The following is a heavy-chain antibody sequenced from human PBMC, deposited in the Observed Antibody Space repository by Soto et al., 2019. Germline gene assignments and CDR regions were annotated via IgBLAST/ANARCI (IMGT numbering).Heavy chain of an antibody. D-gene: IGHD2-15*01. J-gene: IGHJ5*02. Sequence: SETLSLTCAVYGGSFSGDYWSGIRQPPGKGLEWIGEINHSGSTNYNPSLKSRVTISVDTSKNQFSLKLSSVTAADTAVYYCARSSLYCSGGSCGNWFDPWGQGTLVTVSS. CDR3: ARSSLYCSGGSCGNWFDP. CDR1: GGSFSGDY. CDR2: INHSGST. V-gene: IGHV4-34*01.